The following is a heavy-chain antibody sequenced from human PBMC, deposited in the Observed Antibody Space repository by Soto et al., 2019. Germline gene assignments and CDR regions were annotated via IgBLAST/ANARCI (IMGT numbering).Heavy chain of an antibody. V-gene: IGHV1-3*01. J-gene: IGHJ6*02. CDR3: ARDLLRYYYGSGSFDYYYYGMDV. CDR1: GYTFTSYA. CDR2: INAGNGNT. D-gene: IGHD3-10*01. Sequence: ASVKVSCKASGYTFTSYAMHWVRQAPGQRLEWMGWINAGNGNTKYSQKFQGRVTITRDTSASTAYMELSSLRSEDTAVYYCARDLLRYYYGSGSFDYYYYGMDVWGQGTTVTVSS.